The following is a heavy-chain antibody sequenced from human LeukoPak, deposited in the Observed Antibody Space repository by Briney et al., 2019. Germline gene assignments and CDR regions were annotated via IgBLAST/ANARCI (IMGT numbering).Heavy chain of an antibody. J-gene: IGHJ3*02. Sequence: XXIXXXRQXPGXGLEWMGWISAYNGNTNYAQKLQGRVTMTTDTSTSTAYMELRSLRSDDTAVYYCARRQFSGWLRHDAFDIWGQGTMVTVSS. CDR2: ISAYNGNT. V-gene: IGHV1-18*01. CDR1: XX. CDR3: ARRQFSGWLRHDAFDI. D-gene: IGHD6-19*01.